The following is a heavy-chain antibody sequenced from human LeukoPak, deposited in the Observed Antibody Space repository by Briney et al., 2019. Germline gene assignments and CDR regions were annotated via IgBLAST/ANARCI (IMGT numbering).Heavy chain of an antibody. J-gene: IGHJ4*02. D-gene: IGHD3-9*01. CDR1: GFTFPNYG. CDR2: ISDSGGST. CDR3: AKDGSYILVPRSSDFDY. V-gene: IGHV3-23*01. Sequence: SGGSLRLSCAASGFTFPNYGMTWVRQAPGKGLEWVSAISDSGGSTYYADSVKGRFTISRDNSKNTLYLQMNSLRAEDTAVYYCAKDGSYILVPRSSDFDYWGQGTLVTVSS.